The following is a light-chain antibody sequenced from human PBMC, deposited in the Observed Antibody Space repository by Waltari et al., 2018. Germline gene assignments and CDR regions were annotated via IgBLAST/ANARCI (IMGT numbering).Light chain of an antibody. CDR2: KDR. CDR3: YSAADNNRGWV. J-gene: IGLJ3*02. Sequence: SYELTQPSSVSVSPGQTARITCSGDVLAKKYARWFEQKPGQAPVLVIYKDRERASGIPGLFSGSSSGTKVTLTIGGAQVEDEADYYCYSAADNNRGWVFGGGTKLTVL. CDR1: VLAKKY. V-gene: IGLV3-27*01.